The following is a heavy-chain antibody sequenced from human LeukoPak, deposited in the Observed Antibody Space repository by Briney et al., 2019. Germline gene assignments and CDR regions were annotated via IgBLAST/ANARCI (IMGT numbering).Heavy chain of an antibody. CDR1: GYSFTGCF. CDR2: IGPNSGDT. V-gene: IGHV1-2*02. J-gene: IGHJ4*02. Sequence: ASVKVSCKASGYSFTGCFIHWVRQAPGQGLEWMGCIGPNSGDTKYAQKFQGRVSMPRDTSTRTAYMELSRLRSDDTAVYFCARSGSTGYSLDYWGQGTLVTVSS. D-gene: IGHD3-22*01. CDR3: ARSGSTGYSLDY.